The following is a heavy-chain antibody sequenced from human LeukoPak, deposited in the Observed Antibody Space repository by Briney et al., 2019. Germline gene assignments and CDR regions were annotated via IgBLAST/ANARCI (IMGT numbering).Heavy chain of an antibody. CDR1: GYTFTDYY. Sequence: ASVKVSCKPSGYTFTDYYLHWMRQAPGQGLEWMGWINPNTGRTNYAQNFQGRDTMTRDTSVSTAYMDLSRLVSDDTAVYYCARTPVTVIRGVIEDGMDVWGQGTTVTVSS. CDR2: INPNTGRT. CDR3: ARTPVTVIRGVIEDGMDV. V-gene: IGHV1-2*02. J-gene: IGHJ6*02. D-gene: IGHD3-10*01.